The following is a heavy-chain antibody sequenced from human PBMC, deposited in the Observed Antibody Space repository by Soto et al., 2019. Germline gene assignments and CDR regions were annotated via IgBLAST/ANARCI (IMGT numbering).Heavy chain of an antibody. CDR2: IHYNGNT. CDR1: GDSINAYT. CDR3: AREGNLGRWLQPLDF. D-gene: IGHD5-12*01. Sequence: QVQLQVSAPGLGKPAETLSLTSTVSGDSINAYTWSWVRQPTGKGLEWIGNIHYNGNTKYNPSLKSRVSMSVDTSKNQFSLRLISVTAADTAKYFCAREGNLGRWLQPLDFWGQGTLVTVSS. J-gene: IGHJ4*02. V-gene: IGHV4-59*01.